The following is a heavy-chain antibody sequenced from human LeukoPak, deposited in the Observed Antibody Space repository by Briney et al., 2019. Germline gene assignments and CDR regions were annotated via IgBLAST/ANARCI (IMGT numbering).Heavy chain of an antibody. D-gene: IGHD2-15*01. CDR3: ARGSTRDKFDP. Sequence: SETLSLTCAVFGRSFSGYYWSWIRQPPGKGLEWIGYIYHSGSTYYNPSLKSRVTISVDRSKNQFSLKLSSVTAADTAVYYCARGSTRDKFDPWGQGTLVTVSS. CDR1: GRSFSGYY. CDR2: IYHSGST. J-gene: IGHJ5*02. V-gene: IGHV4-34*01.